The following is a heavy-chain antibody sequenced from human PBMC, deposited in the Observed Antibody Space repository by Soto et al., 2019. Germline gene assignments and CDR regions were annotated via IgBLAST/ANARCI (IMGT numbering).Heavy chain of an antibody. CDR1: GFTFNKYS. CDR3: ARDGADYDILTGYYDYYYHGMDV. Sequence: GGSLRLSCAASGFTFNKYSMNWVRQAPGKGLEWVSSITSKTGDQYYTDSVKGRFTISRDNARNSLYLQMKSLRAEDTAVYFCARDGADYDILTGYYDYYYHGMDVWGQGTTVTVSS. J-gene: IGHJ6*02. V-gene: IGHV3-21*06. D-gene: IGHD3-9*01. CDR2: ITSKTGDQ.